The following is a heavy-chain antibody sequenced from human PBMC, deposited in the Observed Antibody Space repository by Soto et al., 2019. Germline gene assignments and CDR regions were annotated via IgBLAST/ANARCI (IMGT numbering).Heavy chain of an antibody. D-gene: IGHD2-2*01. CDR3: AKHSSSAFYHYYYMDV. CDR1: GGSISSSSYY. Sequence: SETLSLTCTVSGGSISSSSYYWGWIRQPPGKGLEWIGSIFYSGSTYYNPSLKSRVTMSVDTSKNHFSLKLSSVTAADTAVYYCAKHSSSAFYHYYYMDVWGKGTTVTVSS. CDR2: IFYSGST. J-gene: IGHJ6*03. V-gene: IGHV4-39*01.